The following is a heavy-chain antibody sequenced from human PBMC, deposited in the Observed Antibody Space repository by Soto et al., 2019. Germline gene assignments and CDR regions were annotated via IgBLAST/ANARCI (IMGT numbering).Heavy chain of an antibody. Sequence: PSETLSLTCTVSDDSVTSGSYYWSWIRQPPGKGLEWIGYIYYSGSTSYNPSLKSRVTISLDTSKYQFSLNLTSVTAADTAVYFCARGRIIHTEAAPGLDYWGQGTLVTVSS. J-gene: IGHJ4*02. D-gene: IGHD2-15*01. CDR3: ARGRIIHTEAAPGLDY. CDR2: IYYSGST. V-gene: IGHV4-61*01. CDR1: DDSVTSGSYY.